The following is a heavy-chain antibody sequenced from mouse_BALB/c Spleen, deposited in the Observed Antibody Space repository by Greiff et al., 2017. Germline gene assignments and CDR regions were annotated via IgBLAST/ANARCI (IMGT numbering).Heavy chain of an antibody. D-gene: IGHD1-1*02. CDR1: GFTFSSYT. V-gene: IGHV5-12-2*01. CDR2: ISNGGGST. Sequence: VQLKESGGGLVQPGGSLKLSCAASGFTFSSYTMSWVRQTPEKRLEWVAYISNGGGSTYYPDTVKGRFTISRDNAKNTLYLQMSSLKSEDTAMYYCARHNYGHPGYYAMDYWGQGTSVTVSS. J-gene: IGHJ4*01. CDR3: ARHNYGHPGYYAMDY.